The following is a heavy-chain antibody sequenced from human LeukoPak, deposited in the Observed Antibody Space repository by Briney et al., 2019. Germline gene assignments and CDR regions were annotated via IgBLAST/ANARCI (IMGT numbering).Heavy chain of an antibody. Sequence: GGSLRLSWAASGFTFSSYWMHWVRQAPGKGLVWVSRINSDGSSTFYADSAKGRFTTSRDNAENTVYLQMNSLRADDTAVYYCARIPGGSGSQYDYWGQGTLVIVSS. V-gene: IGHV3-74*01. CDR3: ARIPGGSGSQYDY. J-gene: IGHJ4*02. D-gene: IGHD3-10*01. CDR1: GFTFSSYW. CDR2: INSDGSST.